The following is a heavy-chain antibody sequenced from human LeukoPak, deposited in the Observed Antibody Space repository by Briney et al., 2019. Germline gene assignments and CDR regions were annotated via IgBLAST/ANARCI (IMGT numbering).Heavy chain of an antibody. J-gene: IGHJ4*02. CDR3: ARDGYNKYYFDY. Sequence: ASVKVSCKASGYTFTGYYVHWVRQAPGQGLEWMGRVNPNSGGTNYAQNFQDRVTMTRDTSISTAYMELSSLRSDDTAVYYCARDGYNKYYFDYWGQGTLVTVSS. V-gene: IGHV1-2*06. CDR1: GYTFTGYY. CDR2: VNPNSGGT. D-gene: IGHD5-24*01.